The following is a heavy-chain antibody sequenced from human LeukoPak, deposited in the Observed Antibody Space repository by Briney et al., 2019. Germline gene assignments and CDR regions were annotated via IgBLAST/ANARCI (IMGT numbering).Heavy chain of an antibody. CDR1: GSTFSSYS. Sequence: GGSLRLSCAASGSTFSSYSMNWVRQAPGKGLEWVSYISSSSSTIYYADSVKGRFTISRDNAKNSMYLQMNSLRAEDTAVYYFSSGGEDGLRYFDWLLYDAFDIWGQGTMVTVSS. J-gene: IGHJ3*02. CDR3: SSGGEDGLRYFDWLLYDAFDI. CDR2: ISSSSSTI. D-gene: IGHD3-9*01. V-gene: IGHV3-48*01.